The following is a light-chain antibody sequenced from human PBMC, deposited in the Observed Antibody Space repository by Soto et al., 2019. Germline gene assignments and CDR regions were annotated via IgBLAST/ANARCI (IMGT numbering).Light chain of an antibody. J-gene: IGKJ4*01. Sequence: DIQMTQSPSSLSASVGDRVTITCQASQHISDYLNWYQQKPGKAPKLLIYDASNLQTGVPVRFRGSGSGTHVTFTISILQPEDAATYYCLQYDNVPRLFGGGTKVEIK. CDR1: QHISDY. V-gene: IGKV1-33*01. CDR3: LQYDNVPRL. CDR2: DAS.